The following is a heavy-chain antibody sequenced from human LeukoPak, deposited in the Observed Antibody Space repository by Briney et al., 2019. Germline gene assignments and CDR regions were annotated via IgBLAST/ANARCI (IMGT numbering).Heavy chain of an antibody. CDR3: ARGRVRGVGIDY. J-gene: IGHJ4*02. CDR1: GFTFSGYT. V-gene: IGHV3-21*01. CDR2: ISSSSNYL. D-gene: IGHD3-10*01. Sequence: GGSLRLSCAASGFTFSGYTVNWVRQAPGKGLEWVSSISSSSNYLYYADSVKGRFTISRDDAKNSLYLQVNSLRAEDTAVYYCARGRVRGVGIDYWGQGTLVTVSS.